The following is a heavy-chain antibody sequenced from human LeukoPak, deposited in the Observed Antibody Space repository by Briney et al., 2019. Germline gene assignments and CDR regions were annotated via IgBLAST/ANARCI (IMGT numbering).Heavy chain of an antibody. V-gene: IGHV3-33*06. Sequence: PGRSLRLSCAASGFTFSSYGMHWVRQAPGKGLEWVAVIWYDGSNKYYADSVKGRFTISRDNSRNTLYLQMNSLRAEDTAVYFCAKDRFTRGINVYYFDYWGQGTLVTVSS. D-gene: IGHD3-10*01. CDR1: GFTFSSYG. J-gene: IGHJ4*02. CDR2: IWYDGSNK. CDR3: AKDRFTRGINVYYFDY.